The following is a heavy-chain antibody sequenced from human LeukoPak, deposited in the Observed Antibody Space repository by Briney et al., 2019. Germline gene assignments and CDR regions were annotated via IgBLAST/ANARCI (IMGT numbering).Heavy chain of an antibody. CDR1: GFTFDDYG. Sequence: RPGGSLRLSCPASGFTFDDYGMSWVRPAPGKGLEWVSGINWNGGSTGYADSVKGRFTISRDNAKNSLYLQMNSLRAEDTALYYCARERSGSGSYHLDYWGQGTLVTVSS. CDR3: ARERSGSGSYHLDY. V-gene: IGHV3-20*04. J-gene: IGHJ4*02. D-gene: IGHD1-26*01. CDR2: INWNGGST.